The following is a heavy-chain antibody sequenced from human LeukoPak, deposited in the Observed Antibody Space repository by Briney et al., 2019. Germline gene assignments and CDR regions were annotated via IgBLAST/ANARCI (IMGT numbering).Heavy chain of an antibody. Sequence: ASVKVSCKASGGTFSSYAISWVRQAPGQGLEWMGRIIPTFGTANYAQKFQGRVTITTDESTSTAYMELSSLRSEDTAVYYCARDNQGYSSGWYYFDYWGQGTLVTVSS. J-gene: IGHJ4*02. V-gene: IGHV1-69*05. CDR2: IIPTFGTA. D-gene: IGHD6-19*01. CDR1: GGTFSSYA. CDR3: ARDNQGYSSGWYYFDY.